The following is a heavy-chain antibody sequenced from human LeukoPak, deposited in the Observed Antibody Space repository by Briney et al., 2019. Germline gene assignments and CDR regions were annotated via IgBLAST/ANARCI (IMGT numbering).Heavy chain of an antibody. CDR2: IYHSGST. Sequence: SETLSLTCAVSGGSISSNNWWSWVRQPPGKGPEWIGEIYHSGSTNYNPSLKNRVTISVDKSKNQFSLKLSSVTAADTAVYYCASFSRDGYNPGYWGQGTLVTISS. D-gene: IGHD5-24*01. J-gene: IGHJ4*02. CDR1: GGSISSNNW. CDR3: ASFSRDGYNPGY. V-gene: IGHV4-4*02.